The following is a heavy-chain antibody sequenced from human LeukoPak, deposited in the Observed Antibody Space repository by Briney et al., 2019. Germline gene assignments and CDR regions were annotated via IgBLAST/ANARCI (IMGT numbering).Heavy chain of an antibody. CDR2: ITSTSSYI. V-gene: IGHV3-21*01. J-gene: IGHJ6*03. D-gene: IGHD1-26*01. CDR3: ARDPYSGSYGDYYYYYMDV. CDR1: GFTFSNYN. Sequence: GGSLRLSCAASGFTFSNYNMNWVRQAPGKGLEWVSSITSTSSYIYYADSVKGRFTISRDNAKNSLYLQMNSLRAEDTAVYYCARDPYSGSYGDYYYYYMDVWGKGTTVTISS.